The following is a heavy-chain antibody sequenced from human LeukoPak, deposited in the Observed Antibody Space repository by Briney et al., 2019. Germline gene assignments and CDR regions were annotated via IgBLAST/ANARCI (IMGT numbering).Heavy chain of an antibody. CDR2: ISAYNGNT. Sequence: ASVKVSCKASGYTFTSYGISWVRQAPGQGLEWMGWISAYNGNTNYAQKLQGRVTMTTDTSTSTAYMELRRLRSEDTAVYYCARDVQNSSSWLLYYYYYHGMDVWGQGTTVTVSS. J-gene: IGHJ6*02. V-gene: IGHV1-18*01. CDR3: ARDVQNSSSWLLYYYYYHGMDV. D-gene: IGHD6-13*01. CDR1: GYTFTSYG.